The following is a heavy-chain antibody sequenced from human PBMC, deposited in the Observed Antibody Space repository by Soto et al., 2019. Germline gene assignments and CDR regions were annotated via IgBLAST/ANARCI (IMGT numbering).Heavy chain of an antibody. D-gene: IGHD3-22*01. CDR1: GFTFSSYG. CDR3: SKVRSGYDSSQNAFDI. CDR2: ISYDGSNK. J-gene: IGHJ3*02. Sequence: GGSLRLSCAASGFTFSSYGMHWVRQAPGKGLEWVAVISYDGSNKYYADSVKGRFTISRDNSKNTLYLQMNSLRAEDTAVYYFSKVRSGYDSSQNAFDIWGQGTMVTVSS. V-gene: IGHV3-30*18.